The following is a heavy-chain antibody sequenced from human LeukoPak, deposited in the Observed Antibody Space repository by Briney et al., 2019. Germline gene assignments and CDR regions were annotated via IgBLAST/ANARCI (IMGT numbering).Heavy chain of an antibody. CDR1: GSTFTSRG. CDR2: ISTSTGNI. J-gene: IGHJ5*02. Sequence: ASVTVSCKASGSTFTSRGISWVRQAPGQGLEWMGGISTSTGNINYAQKLQGRVSMTTDTSTTTVYMELRSLTSDDTAVYYCARSYSSTWYGGFDPWGQGTLVTVSS. CDR3: ARSYSSTWYGGFDP. V-gene: IGHV1-18*01. D-gene: IGHD6-13*01.